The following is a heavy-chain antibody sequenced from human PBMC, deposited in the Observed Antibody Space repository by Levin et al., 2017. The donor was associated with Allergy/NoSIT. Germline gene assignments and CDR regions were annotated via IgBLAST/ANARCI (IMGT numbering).Heavy chain of an antibody. CDR3: ARGYSSGYRIDY. V-gene: IGHV3-74*01. CDR1: GFTFSSYW. CDR2: INSDGSGT. Sequence: GGSLRLSCAASGFTFSSYWMHWVRQAPGKGLVWVSRINSDGSGTSYADSVKGRFTISRDNAKNTLYLQMNSLGVEDTAVYYCARGYSSGYRIDYWGQGTLVTVSS. J-gene: IGHJ4*02. D-gene: IGHD5-18*01.